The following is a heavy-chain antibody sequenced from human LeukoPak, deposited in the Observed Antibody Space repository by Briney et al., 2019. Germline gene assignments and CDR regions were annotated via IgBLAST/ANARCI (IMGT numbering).Heavy chain of an antibody. CDR2: TYYRSKWYY. J-gene: IGHJ4*02. CDR3: ARDPVGGSTIFDY. Sequence: SQTLSLTCAISGDSVSSNSDAWNWIRQSPSRGLEWLGRTYYRSKWYYDYAVAVKSRISINPDTFKNQFSLQLSSVTPEDTAVYYCARDPVGGSTIFDYWGQGTLVTVSS. D-gene: IGHD1-26*01. V-gene: IGHV6-1*01. CDR1: GDSVSSNSDA.